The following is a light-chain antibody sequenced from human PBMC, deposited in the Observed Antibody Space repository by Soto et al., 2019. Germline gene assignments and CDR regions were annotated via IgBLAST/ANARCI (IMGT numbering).Light chain of an antibody. J-gene: IGKJ3*01. CDR1: QSVLYISNNKNY. CDR3: QQYYSTPRT. V-gene: IGKV4-1*01. Sequence: DIVMTQSPDSLAVSLGERATINCKSSQSVLYISNNKNYLVWYQQKPGQPPKLLINWASTRESGVPDRFSGSGSATDFTLTISSLQAEDVAVYYCQQYYSTPRTFGPGTKVDIK. CDR2: WAS.